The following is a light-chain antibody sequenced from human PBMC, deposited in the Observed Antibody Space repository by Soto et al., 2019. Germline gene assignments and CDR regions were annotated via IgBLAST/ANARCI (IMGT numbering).Light chain of an antibody. J-gene: IGKJ1*01. CDR2: DAS. V-gene: IGKV3-20*01. CDR1: QSVSSSY. Sequence: EIVLTQSPGTLSLSPGERGTLSCRASQSVSSSYLAWYQQKPGQAPRLLIQDASSRATGLPDRFSGSGSGTDFTLTISRLEPEDFAVYYCQQYGSSGTFGQGTKVDIK. CDR3: QQYGSSGT.